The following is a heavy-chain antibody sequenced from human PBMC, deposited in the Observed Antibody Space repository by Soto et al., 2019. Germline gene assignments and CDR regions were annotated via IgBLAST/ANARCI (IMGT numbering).Heavy chain of an antibody. D-gene: IGHD3-3*01. J-gene: IGHJ3*02. CDR2: INSDGSST. V-gene: IGHV3-74*01. CDR3: ARVYPGPYVCRSRYYGRSFDI. Sequence: PGGSLRLSCAASGFTFSSYWMHWVRQAPGKGLVWVPRINSDGSSTSYADSVKGRFTISRDNAKNTLYLQMNSLRAEDTALYYSARVYPGPYVCRSRYYGRSFDIWPQATMVTVS. CDR1: GFTFSSYW.